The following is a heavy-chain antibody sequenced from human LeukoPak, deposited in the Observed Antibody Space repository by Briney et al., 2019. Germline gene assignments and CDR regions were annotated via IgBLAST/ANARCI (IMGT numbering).Heavy chain of an antibody. Sequence: SETLSLTCTASGGSISSSSYNWGWIRPPPGKGLDWTGAIYYGGNAYYNPSLKSRVTISVDTSKNHFSLKLTSVTAADTALYYCARQTGRGYYFDYWGQGTLVSVSS. J-gene: IGHJ4*02. CDR2: IYYGGNA. CDR1: GGSISSSSYN. D-gene: IGHD3-9*01. CDR3: ARQTGRGYYFDY. V-gene: IGHV4-39*01.